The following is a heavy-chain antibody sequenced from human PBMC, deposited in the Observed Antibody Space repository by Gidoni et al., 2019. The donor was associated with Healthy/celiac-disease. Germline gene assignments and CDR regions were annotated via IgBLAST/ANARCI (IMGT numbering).Heavy chain of an antibody. D-gene: IGHD6-13*01. CDR3: ARVVGGRYSSSWYVRWFDP. Sequence: QVQLQESGPGLVKPSQTLSLTCTVSGGSISSGGYYWRWIRQHPGKGLEWIGYIYYSGSTYYNPSLKSRVTISVDTSKNQFSLKLSSVTAADTAVYYCARVVGGRYSSSWYVRWFDPWGQGTLVTVSS. V-gene: IGHV4-31*03. CDR2: IYYSGST. J-gene: IGHJ5*02. CDR1: GGSISSGGYY.